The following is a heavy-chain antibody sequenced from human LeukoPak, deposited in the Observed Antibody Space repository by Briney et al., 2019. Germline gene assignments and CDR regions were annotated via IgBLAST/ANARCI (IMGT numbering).Heavy chain of an antibody. J-gene: IGHJ6*02. CDR3: ARVAAPGGYYYGMDV. V-gene: IGHV1-2*02. Sequence: ASVKVSCKASGYTFTGYYMHWVRQAPGQGLEWMGWINPNSGGTNYAQKFQGRVTMTRDTSTSTVYMELSSLRSEDTAVYYCARVAAPGGYYYGMDVWGQGTTVTVSS. CDR1: GYTFTGYY. CDR2: INPNSGGT. D-gene: IGHD6-19*01.